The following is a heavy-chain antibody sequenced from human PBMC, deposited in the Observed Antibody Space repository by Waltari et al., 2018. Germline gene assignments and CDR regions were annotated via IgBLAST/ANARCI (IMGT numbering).Heavy chain of an antibody. V-gene: IGHV4-38-2*02. CDR2: IHHSGST. D-gene: IGHD6-6*01. CDR1: GYSLSSGFH. J-gene: IGHJ1*01. Sequence: QVQLQESGPGLVKPSETLSLTCTVSGYSLSSGFHWSWIRQPPGKGLEWIGVIHHSGSTYYNPSLKTRVTISVDTSNNQFSLKLSSLTAADTGVYYCARGGAYSSSRSPLQHWGQGTLVTVSS. CDR3: ARGGAYSSSRSPLQH.